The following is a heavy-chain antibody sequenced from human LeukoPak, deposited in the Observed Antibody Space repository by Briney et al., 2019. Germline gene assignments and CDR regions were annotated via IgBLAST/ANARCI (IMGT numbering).Heavy chain of an antibody. CDR1: GFTFSSYA. CDR3: TRGSYYYGSG. Sequence: PGGSLRLSCAASGFTFSSYAMNWVRQAPGKGLEWVSTISGSGGSTYYADSVKGRITISRDNSKNTLYLEMNSLRSGDTAVYYCTRGSYYYGSGWGPGTLVTASS. J-gene: IGHJ4*02. D-gene: IGHD3-10*01. V-gene: IGHV3-23*01. CDR2: ISGSGGST.